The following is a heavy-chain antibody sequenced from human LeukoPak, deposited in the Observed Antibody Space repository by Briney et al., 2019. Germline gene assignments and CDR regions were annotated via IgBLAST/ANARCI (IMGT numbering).Heavy chain of an antibody. D-gene: IGHD3-22*01. Sequence: SETLSLTCAVYGGSFSDSSWSRIRQPPGEGLERIGGVNHFENTKHNPSLKSRVTISVDTSKNQFSLKLSSVTAADTAVYYCARDEGDYYDSSGPLWGQGTLVTVSS. V-gene: IGHV4-34*01. J-gene: IGHJ4*02. CDR2: VNHFENT. CDR3: ARDEGDYYDSSGPL. CDR1: GGSFSDSS.